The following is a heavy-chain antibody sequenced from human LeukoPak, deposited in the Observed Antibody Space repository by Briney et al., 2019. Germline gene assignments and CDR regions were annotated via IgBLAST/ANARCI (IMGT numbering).Heavy chain of an antibody. Sequence: RGSPSLSCAASTSTFTNSHMSSLRQAHGTRTDTHSYTSRSGSTIYYADSAKGRFTISRDDAKNSLYLQMNSLRAEDTAVYYCAGGGDYYDSSGFNGRYWGQGTLVTVSS. D-gene: IGHD3-22*01. CDR1: TSTFTNSH. CDR2: TSRSGSTI. V-gene: IGHV3-11*01. CDR3: AGGGDYYDSSGFNGRY. J-gene: IGHJ4*02.